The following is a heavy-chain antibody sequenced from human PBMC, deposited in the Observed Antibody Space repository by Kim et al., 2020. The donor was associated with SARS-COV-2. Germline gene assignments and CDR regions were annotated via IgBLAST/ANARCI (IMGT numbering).Heavy chain of an antibody. V-gene: IGHV4-39*01. Sequence: SETLSLTCTVSGGSISGSSYYWGWIRQPPGKGLEWIGSIYYSGSTYYKPSLKSRVTISVDTSKNQFSLKLTSVTAADTAIYYCSRHYLGSAWHPCGQGTLVTVS. D-gene: IGHD1-1*01. CDR2: IYYSGST. J-gene: IGHJ5*02. CDR1: GGSISGSSYY. CDR3: SRHYLGSAWHP.